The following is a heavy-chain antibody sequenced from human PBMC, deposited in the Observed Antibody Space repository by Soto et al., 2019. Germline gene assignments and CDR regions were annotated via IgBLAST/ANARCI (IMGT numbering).Heavy chain of an antibody. J-gene: IGHJ3*01. CDR1: GFIFGHYA. CDR2: VSLNGANI. D-gene: IGHD2-8*02. V-gene: IGHV3-9*01. CDR3: VKDPYSTADHDPFHF. Sequence: GGSLRLSCVGSGFIFGHYAIHWVRQVPGKGLEWVARVSLNGANIGYAESVKGRFTISRDDAKSSLFLQMNSLRPDDTALYYCVKDPYSTADHDPFHFWGQGTMVTVS.